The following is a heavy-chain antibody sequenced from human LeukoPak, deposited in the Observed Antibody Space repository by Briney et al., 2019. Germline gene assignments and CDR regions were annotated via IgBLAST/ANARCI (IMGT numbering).Heavy chain of an antibody. J-gene: IGHJ4*02. CDR1: GGSFSGYY. Sequence: SETLSLTCAVYGGSFSGYYWSWIRQPPGKGLEWIGEINHSGSTNYNPSLKSRVTISVDTSKNQFSLKLSSVTAADTAVYYCNLYDGHSTWDFDYWGQGTLVTVSS. CDR3: NLYDGHSTWDFDY. V-gene: IGHV4-34*01. CDR2: INHSGST. D-gene: IGHD3-3*01.